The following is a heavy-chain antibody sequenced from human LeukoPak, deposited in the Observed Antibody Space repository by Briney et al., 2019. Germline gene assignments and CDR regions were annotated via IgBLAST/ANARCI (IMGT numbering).Heavy chain of an antibody. D-gene: IGHD4-11*01. V-gene: IGHV3-30*04. CDR1: GFTFSSYA. Sequence: GGSLRLSCAASGFTFSSYAMHWVRQAPGKGLECLAVISYDGSNKYYADSLKGRFTISRDNSKNTLYLQMNSLRAEDTAVYYCARPPFYDGYSNLNWFDPWGQGTLVTVSS. CDR2: ISYDGSNK. CDR3: ARPPFYDGYSNLNWFDP. J-gene: IGHJ5*02.